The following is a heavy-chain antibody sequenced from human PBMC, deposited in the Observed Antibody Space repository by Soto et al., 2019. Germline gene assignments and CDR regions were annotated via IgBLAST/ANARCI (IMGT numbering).Heavy chain of an antibody. V-gene: IGHV4-34*01. Sequence: QVQLQQWGAGLLKPSETLSLTCAVYGGSFSGYYWSWIRQPPGKGLEWIGEINHSGSTNYNPSLKSRVTISVDTSKNQFSLTLSSVTAADTAVYYCARSGTSIAADTYYFDYWGQGTLVTVSS. CDR2: INHSGST. J-gene: IGHJ4*02. D-gene: IGHD6-13*01. CDR3: ARSGTSIAADTYYFDY. CDR1: GGSFSGYY.